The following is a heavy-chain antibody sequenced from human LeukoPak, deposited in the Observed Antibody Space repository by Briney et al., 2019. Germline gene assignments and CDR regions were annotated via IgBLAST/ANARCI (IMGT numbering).Heavy chain of an antibody. D-gene: IGHD3-3*01. J-gene: IGHJ6*03. Sequence: SETLSLTCTVSGGPISSYHWRWMPQPPGKGVVWIGYIYTSGRTNYHPSLKSRVTISVDPSKNQFSLKLSAVTAADTAVYYCARLHGWLPSADFWSGPGYYYYMDVWGKGTTVTVSS. CDR3: ARLHGWLPSADFWSGPGYYYYMDV. CDR2: IYTSGRT. V-gene: IGHV4-4*09. CDR1: GGPISSYH.